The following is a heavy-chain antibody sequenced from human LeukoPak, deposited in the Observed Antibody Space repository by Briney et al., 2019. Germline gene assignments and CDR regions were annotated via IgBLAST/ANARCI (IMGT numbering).Heavy chain of an antibody. CDR3: ARAASSYYFDY. J-gene: IGHJ4*02. CDR2: IWYDGSNK. V-gene: IGHV3-33*01. CDR1: GFTFSSYG. Sequence: GGSLRLSCAPSGFTFSSYGMHWVRPAPGKGREWVAVIWYDGSNKYYADSVKGRFTISRDNSKNTLYLQMNSLRAEDMAVCYCARAASSYYFDYWGKGTLVTVSS.